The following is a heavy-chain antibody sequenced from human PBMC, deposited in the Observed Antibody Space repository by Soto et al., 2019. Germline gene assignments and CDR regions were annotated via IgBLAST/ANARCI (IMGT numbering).Heavy chain of an antibody. J-gene: IGHJ3*02. D-gene: IGHD6-13*01. CDR2: ISGSGGST. CDR3: AKIPHSSSWYLGGFDI. Sequence: EVQLLESGGGLVQPGGSLRLSCAASGFTFSSYAMSWVRQAPGKGLEWVSAISGSGGSTYYADSVKGRFTIARDNSKNTLYLQMNSLRAEDSDVYYCAKIPHSSSWYLGGFDIWGQGTMVTVSS. CDR1: GFTFSSYA. V-gene: IGHV3-23*01.